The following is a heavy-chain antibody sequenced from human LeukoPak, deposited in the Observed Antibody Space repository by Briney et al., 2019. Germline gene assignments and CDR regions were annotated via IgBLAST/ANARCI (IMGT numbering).Heavy chain of an antibody. V-gene: IGHV4-61*02. D-gene: IGHD2-8*01. CDR2: IYSGGST. CDR3: ASAGHCANGVCRNWFGP. CDR1: GASMSSDGYY. J-gene: IGHJ5*02. Sequence: SKTLSLTCNVSGASMSSDGYYWNWIRQPVGKGLEWIGRIYSGGSTNYNPSLKSRVTLSVDTSKNRLSLKLSYVTAADTAVYYCASAGHCANGVCRNWFGPWGQGILVTISS.